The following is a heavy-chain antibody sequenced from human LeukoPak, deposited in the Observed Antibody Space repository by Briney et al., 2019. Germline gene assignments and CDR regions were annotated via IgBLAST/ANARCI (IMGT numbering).Heavy chain of an antibody. D-gene: IGHD6-13*01. CDR2: INHSGST. V-gene: IGHV4-34*01. CDR3: ARVSIAAAGPDY. Sequence: SETLSLTCAVYGGSFSGYYWSWIRQPPGKGLEWIGEINHSGSTNYNPSLKSRVTISVDTSKNQFSLKLSSVTAADTAVYYCARVSIAAAGPDYWGQGTLVTVSS. J-gene: IGHJ4*02. CDR1: GGSFSGYY.